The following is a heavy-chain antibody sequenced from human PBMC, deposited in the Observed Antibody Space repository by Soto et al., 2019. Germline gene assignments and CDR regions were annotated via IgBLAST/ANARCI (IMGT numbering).Heavy chain of an antibody. CDR3: ARGPRIMGAHYYYYGMDV. Sequence: SETLSLTCAVYGGSFSDYYWTWIRQPPGKGLECIGEINHSGSTNYNASLESRVTISVDTSKNHFSLKLSSVTAADTAVYYCARGPRIMGAHYYYYGMDVWGQGTTVTVSS. CDR2: INHSGST. J-gene: IGHJ6*02. CDR1: GGSFSDYY. V-gene: IGHV4-34*01. D-gene: IGHD1-26*01.